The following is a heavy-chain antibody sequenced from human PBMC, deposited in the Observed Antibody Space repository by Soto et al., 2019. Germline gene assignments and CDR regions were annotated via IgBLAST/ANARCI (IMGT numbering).Heavy chain of an antibody. CDR2: ISSSSSYI. CDR3: AREGCYYDSSGYYDCRYFDY. J-gene: IGHJ4*02. D-gene: IGHD3-22*01. CDR1: GFTFSSYS. Sequence: GGSLRLSCAASGFTFSSYSMNWVRQAPGKGLEWVSSISSSSSYIYYADSVKGRFTISRDNAKNSLYLQMNSLRAEDTAVYYCAREGCYYDSSGYYDCRYFDYWGQGTLVTVSS. V-gene: IGHV3-21*01.